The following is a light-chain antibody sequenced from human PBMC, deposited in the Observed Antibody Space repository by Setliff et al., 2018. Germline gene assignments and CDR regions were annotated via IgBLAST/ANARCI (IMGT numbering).Light chain of an antibody. J-gene: IGLJ1*01. CDR1: SDDIGAYKF. CDR3: SSYAASYNPYV. Sequence: QSALTQPPSASGSPGQSLTISCTGTSDDIGAYKFVSWYQQHPGKAPKLIIYEVNKRPSGVPDRFSASKSGNTASLTVSGLQPEDEADYYCSSYAASYNPYVFGTGTKGTVL. CDR2: EVN. V-gene: IGLV2-8*01.